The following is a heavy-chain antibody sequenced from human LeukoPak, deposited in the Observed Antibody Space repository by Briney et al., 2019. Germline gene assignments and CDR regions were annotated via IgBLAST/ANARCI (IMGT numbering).Heavy chain of an antibody. D-gene: IGHD3-22*01. CDR2: IYYSGST. Sequence: SETLSLTCTVSGGSISSYYWSWIRQPPGKGLEWIGYIYYSGSTNYNPSLKSRVTISVDTSKNQFSLKLSSVTAADTAVYYCAGHFDDYYDSSGYPNWFDPWGQGTLVTVSS. CDR1: GGSISSYY. CDR3: AGHFDDYYDSSGYPNWFDP. V-gene: IGHV4-59*08. J-gene: IGHJ5*02.